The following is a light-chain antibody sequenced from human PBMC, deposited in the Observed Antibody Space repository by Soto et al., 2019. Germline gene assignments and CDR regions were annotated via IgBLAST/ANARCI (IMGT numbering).Light chain of an antibody. J-gene: IGLJ3*02. CDR3: ETWDSKTHGV. V-gene: IGLV4-60*02. CDR2: LEGSGSY. Sequence: QPVLTQSSSASASLGSSVNLTCTLNSGHSSYIIAWHQQQPGKAPRYLMKLEGSGSYNKGSRVPDRFSGSSSGADRYLTISNLQFEDEADYYCETWDSKTHGVFGGGTKLTVL. CDR1: SGHSSYI.